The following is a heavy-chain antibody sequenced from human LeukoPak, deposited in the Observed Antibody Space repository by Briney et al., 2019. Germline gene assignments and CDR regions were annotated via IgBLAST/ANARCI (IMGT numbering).Heavy chain of an antibody. CDR2: IRNDGSNK. V-gene: IGHV3-30*02. Sequence: GGSLRLSCGASGFSFSGYGMHWVRQAPGKGLEWVAFIRNDGSNKYYADSVKGRFTVSRDNSKSTLYLQIGSLRPEDTALYYCARGLRDRYGMDVWGQGTTVTVSS. CDR3: ARGLRDRYGMDV. J-gene: IGHJ6*02. CDR1: GFSFSGYG.